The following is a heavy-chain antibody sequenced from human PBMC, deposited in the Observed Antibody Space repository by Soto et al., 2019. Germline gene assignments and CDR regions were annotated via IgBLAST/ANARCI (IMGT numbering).Heavy chain of an antibody. CDR1: GGSVSSGSYY. V-gene: IGHV4-61*01. CDR3: ARATARGVPGPHDAFDI. D-gene: IGHD3-10*01. CDR2: IYYSGST. J-gene: IGHJ3*02. Sequence: QVQLQESGPGLVKPSETLSLTCTVSGGSVSSGSYYWSWIRQPPGKGLEWIGYIYYSGSTNYNPSHKSRVTISVDTSKNQFSLKLSSVTAADTAVYYCARATARGVPGPHDAFDIWGQGTMVTVSS.